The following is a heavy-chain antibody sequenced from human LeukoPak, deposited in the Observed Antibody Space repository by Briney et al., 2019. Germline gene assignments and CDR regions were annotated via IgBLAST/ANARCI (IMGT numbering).Heavy chain of an antibody. CDR1: GFTSGFMFSNYN. CDR2: IRSSGTI. D-gene: IGHD5-24*01. J-gene: IGHJ4*02. CDR3: AKDYVSGDGYWDFDY. Sequence: GGSLRLSCAASGFTSGFMFSNYNMNWVRQAPGKGLEWVSYIRSSGTIYYADSVRGRFTISRDNSKNTVDLQMNSLRVEDTAVYYCAKDYVSGDGYWDFDYWGQGTLVTVSS. V-gene: IGHV3-48*01.